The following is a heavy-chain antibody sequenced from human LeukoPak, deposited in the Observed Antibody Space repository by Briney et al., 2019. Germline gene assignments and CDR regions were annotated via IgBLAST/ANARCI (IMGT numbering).Heavy chain of an antibody. Sequence: GASVKVSCKASGYTFTSYYMHWVRQAPGQGREWMGIINPSGGSTSYAQKFQGRVTMTRDTSPSTVYRELSSLRSEDTAVYYCARSGVPVPITMIVGGFGNYYMDVWGKGTTVTISS. CDR1: GYTFTSYY. CDR2: INPSGGST. V-gene: IGHV1-46*01. D-gene: IGHD3-22*01. CDR3: ARSGVPVPITMIVGGFGNYYMDV. J-gene: IGHJ6*03.